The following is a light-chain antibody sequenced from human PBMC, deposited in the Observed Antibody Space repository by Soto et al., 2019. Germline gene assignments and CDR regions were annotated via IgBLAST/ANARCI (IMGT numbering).Light chain of an antibody. Sequence: SYELTQPPSVSVSPGQTASITCSGDRLGAKYVCWYQQKPGQSPILVMYEDNKRPSGIPERFSGSNSGNTATLTISVTQPMDEADYYCQAWDNSVIFGGGTKVTVL. J-gene: IGLJ2*01. CDR1: RLGAKY. CDR2: EDN. V-gene: IGLV3-1*01. CDR3: QAWDNSVI.